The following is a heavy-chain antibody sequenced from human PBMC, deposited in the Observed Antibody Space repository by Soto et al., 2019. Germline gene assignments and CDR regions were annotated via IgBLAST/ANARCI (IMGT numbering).Heavy chain of an antibody. CDR3: ARFYDYVWGSYQPSSFDP. D-gene: IGHD3-16*02. V-gene: IGHV4-34*09. Sequence: SETLSLTCAVYGGPLSGYYWSWIRQSPGKGLEWIGDIYYSGSTNSSPSLKSRVTISVDTSKNQFSLKLSSVTAADTAVYYCARFYDYVWGSYQPSSFDPWGQGTLVTVSS. CDR2: IYYSGST. J-gene: IGHJ5*02. CDR1: GGPLSGYY.